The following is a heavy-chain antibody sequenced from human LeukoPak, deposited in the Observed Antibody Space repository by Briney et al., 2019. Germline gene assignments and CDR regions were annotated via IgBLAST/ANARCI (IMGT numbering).Heavy chain of an antibody. CDR1: GFTFSSYS. V-gene: IGHV3-21*01. Sequence: GGSLRLSCAASGFTFSSYSMNWVRQAPGKGLEWVSSISSSSSYIYYVDSVKGRFTISRDNAKNSLYLQMNSLRAEDTAVYYCARDIVLGRTLDGMDVWGQGTTVTVSS. J-gene: IGHJ6*02. CDR3: ARDIVLGRTLDGMDV. D-gene: IGHD2-8*01. CDR2: ISSSSSYI.